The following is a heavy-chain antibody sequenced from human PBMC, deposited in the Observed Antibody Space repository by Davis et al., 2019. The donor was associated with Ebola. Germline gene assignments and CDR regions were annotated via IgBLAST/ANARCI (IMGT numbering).Heavy chain of an antibody. J-gene: IGHJ4*02. CDR2: IYYSGST. D-gene: IGHD3-22*01. CDR3: ASLRQTYDSSGYSQPFDY. Sequence: SETLSLTCTVSGGSISSYYWSWIRQPPGKGLEWIGYIYYSGSTNYNPSLKSRVTISVDTSKNQFSLKLSSVTAADTAVYYCASLRQTYDSSGYSQPFDYWGQGSLVTVSS. V-gene: IGHV4-59*08. CDR1: GGSISSYY.